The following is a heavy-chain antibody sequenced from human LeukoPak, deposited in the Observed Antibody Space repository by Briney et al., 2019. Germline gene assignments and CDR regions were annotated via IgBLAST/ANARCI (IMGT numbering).Heavy chain of an antibody. CDR3: ARARTTRGFDY. Sequence: PGGSLRLSCAASGFTFNSYGIHWVRQAPGKGLEWVAFIWYDGSNKYYADSVKGRLTISRDNSKNTLYLQMNSLRAEDTAVYSCARARTTRGFDYWGQGTLVTVSS. J-gene: IGHJ4*02. D-gene: IGHD4-17*01. CDR2: IWYDGSNK. V-gene: IGHV3-33*01. CDR1: GFTFNSYG.